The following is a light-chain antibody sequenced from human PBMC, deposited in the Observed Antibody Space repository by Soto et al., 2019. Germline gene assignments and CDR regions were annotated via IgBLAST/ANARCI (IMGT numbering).Light chain of an antibody. J-gene: IGKJ5*01. CDR2: AAS. Sequence: ASRMTQSPSSFSESTGDRVTITCRASQGISSYLAWYQQKPGKAPKLLIYAASTLQSGVPSRFSGSVSGTDFTLTISCLQSEDCATYYCQQYYSYPLAFGQGTRLEIK. CDR1: QGISSY. CDR3: QQYYSYPLA. V-gene: IGKV1-8*01.